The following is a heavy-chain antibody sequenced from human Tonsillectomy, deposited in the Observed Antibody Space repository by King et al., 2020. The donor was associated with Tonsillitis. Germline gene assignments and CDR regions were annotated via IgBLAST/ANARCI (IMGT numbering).Heavy chain of an antibody. J-gene: IGHJ5*02. Sequence: QLQESGPGLVKPSETLSLTCTVSGGSISSYFWSWIRQPPGKGLEWIGYSHYSGNTNYNPSLKSRVAISVDTSKNQFSLKLTSVTAADTAVYYCARGSVVVAATGLNWFAPWGQGTLVTVSS. D-gene: IGHD2-15*01. CDR2: SHYSGNT. V-gene: IGHV4-59*01. CDR1: GGSISSYF. CDR3: ARGSVVVAATGLNWFAP.